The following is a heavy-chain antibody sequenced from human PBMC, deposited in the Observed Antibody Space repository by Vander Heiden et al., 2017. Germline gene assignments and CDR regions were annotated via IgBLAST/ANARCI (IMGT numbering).Heavy chain of an antibody. CDR1: GFTFSSYW. D-gene: IGHD2-15*01. Sequence: EVQLVESGGGLVQPGGSLRLSCAASGFTFSSYWMSWVRQAPGKELEWVANIKQDGREKYYVGSAKGRFTISRDNAKTSLYLQMNSLRAEDTAVYYCARSCSGGSCQDPKFDPWGQGTLVTVSS. CDR2: IKQDGREK. CDR3: ARSCSGGSCQDPKFDP. V-gene: IGHV3-7*01. J-gene: IGHJ5*02.